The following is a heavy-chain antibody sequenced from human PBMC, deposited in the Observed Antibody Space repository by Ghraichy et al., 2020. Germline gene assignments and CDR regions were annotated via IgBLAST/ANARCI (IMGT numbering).Heavy chain of an antibody. Sequence: GGSLRLSCAASGFTFSSYGMHWVRQAPGKGLEWVAFIRYDGSNKYYADSVKGRFTISRDNSKNTLYLQMNSLRAEDTAVYYCAKRITIFGVVINPLDYYYYGMDVWGQGTTVTVS. CDR1: GFTFSSYG. CDR3: AKRITIFGVVINPLDYYYYGMDV. V-gene: IGHV3-30*02. J-gene: IGHJ6*02. D-gene: IGHD3-3*01. CDR2: IRYDGSNK.